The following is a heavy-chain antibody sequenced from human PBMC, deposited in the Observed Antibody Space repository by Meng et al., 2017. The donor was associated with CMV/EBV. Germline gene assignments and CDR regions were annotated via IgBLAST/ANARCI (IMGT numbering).Heavy chain of an antibody. CDR1: GGSFSGYY. D-gene: IGHD2-2*01. V-gene: IGHV4-34*01. J-gene: IGHJ6*02. Sequence: GSLRLSCAVYGGSFSGYYWSWIRQPPGKGLEWIGEINHSGSTNYNPSLKSRVTISADTSKNQFSLKLSSVTAADTAVYYCARYGMGAPAFGDYYYYGMDVWGQGTTVTVSS. CDR3: ARYGMGAPAFGDYYYYGMDV. CDR2: INHSGST.